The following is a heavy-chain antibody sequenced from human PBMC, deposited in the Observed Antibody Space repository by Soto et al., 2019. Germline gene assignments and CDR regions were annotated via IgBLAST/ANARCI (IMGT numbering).Heavy chain of an antibody. V-gene: IGHV1-18*04. CDR3: ARKHIGVVPAAQSGFDP. J-gene: IGHJ5*02. CDR2: ISAYNGNT. Sequence: QVQLVQSGAEVKKPGASVKVSCKASGYTFTSYGISWVRQAPGQGLEWMGWISAYNGNTNYAQKLQGRVTMTTDTSTNTAYMELRSLRSDDTAGYYCARKHIGVVPAAQSGFDPWGQGTLVTVSS. D-gene: IGHD2-2*01. CDR1: GYTFTSYG.